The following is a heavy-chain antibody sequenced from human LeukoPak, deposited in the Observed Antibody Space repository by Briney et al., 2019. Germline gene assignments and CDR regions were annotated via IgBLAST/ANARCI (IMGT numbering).Heavy chain of an antibody. J-gene: IGHJ3*02. CDR2: IRSKAISYAT. CDR3: TRSLVGAPYAFDI. CDR1: GFTFSGSA. D-gene: IGHD1-26*01. V-gene: IGHV3-73*01. Sequence: GGSLRLSCAASGFTFSGSAMHWVRQASGKGLEWVGRIRSKAISYATAYAASVKGRFTISRDDSKNTAYLQMNSLKTEDTAVYYCTRSLVGAPYAFDIWGQGTMVTVSS.